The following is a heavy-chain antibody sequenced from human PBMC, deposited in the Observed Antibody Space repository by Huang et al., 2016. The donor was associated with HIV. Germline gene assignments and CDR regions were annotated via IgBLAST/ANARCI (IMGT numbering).Heavy chain of an antibody. J-gene: IGHJ6*03. D-gene: IGHD3-9*01. CDR1: GGSFKISG. V-gene: IGHV1-69*13. CDR3: ASGASYEIWTPYYSGWHYSMDV. Sequence: QVHLVQSGAEVKKPGSSVRVSCTASGGSFKISGISWVRQAPGQGVEWLGGILPMLWGANYAQKMSDRVTIAARESTTTGYMDRTSLRPEDTAVYYCASGASYEIWTPYYSGWHYSMDVWGEGTTVTVSS. CDR2: ILPMLWGA.